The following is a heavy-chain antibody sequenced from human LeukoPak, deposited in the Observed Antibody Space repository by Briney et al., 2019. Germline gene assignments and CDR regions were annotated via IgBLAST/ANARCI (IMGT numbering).Heavy chain of an antibody. CDR3: ARGRVRGGNYFDY. J-gene: IGHJ4*02. D-gene: IGHD3-16*01. V-gene: IGHV3-30-3*01. Sequence: PGGSLRLSCAASGFTFSSYAMHWVRQAPGKGLEWVAVMSYDGSNKYYADSVKGRFTISRDNSKNTLYLQMNSLRAEDTAVYYCARGRVRGGNYFDYWGQGTLVTVSS. CDR2: MSYDGSNK. CDR1: GFTFSSYA.